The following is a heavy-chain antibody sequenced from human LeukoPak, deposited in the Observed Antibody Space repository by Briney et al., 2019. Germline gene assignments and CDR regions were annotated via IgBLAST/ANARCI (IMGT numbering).Heavy chain of an antibody. J-gene: IGHJ4*02. D-gene: IGHD4-23*01. Sequence: GGSLRLSCAASGFTFDDYTMHWVRQAPGKGLEWVSLISWDGGSTYYADSVKGRFTISRDNSKNTLYLQMNSLRAEDTAVYYCANLLRWEPYWGQGTLVTVSS. CDR2: ISWDGGST. CDR1: GFTFDDYT. V-gene: IGHV3-43*01. CDR3: ANLLRWEPY.